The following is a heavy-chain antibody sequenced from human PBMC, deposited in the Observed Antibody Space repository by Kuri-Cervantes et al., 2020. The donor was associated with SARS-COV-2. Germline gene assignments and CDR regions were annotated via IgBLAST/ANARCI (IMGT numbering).Heavy chain of an antibody. CDR1: GFSLNTSGMC. CDR2: IYWDDDK. D-gene: IGHD1-26*01. Sequence: SGPTLVKPTQTLTLTCTFSGFSLNTSGMCVSWIRQPPGKALEWLALIYWDDDKRYGPSLKSRLTITKDTSKNQVVLTMTNMDPVDTATYYCARMTLGNAFDFWGQGTVVTVSS. V-gene: IGHV2-5*08. J-gene: IGHJ3*01. CDR3: ARMTLGNAFDF.